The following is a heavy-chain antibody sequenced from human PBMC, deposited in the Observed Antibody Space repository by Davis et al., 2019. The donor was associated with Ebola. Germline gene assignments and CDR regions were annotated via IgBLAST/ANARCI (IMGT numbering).Heavy chain of an antibody. CDR2: MDPNSGNT. Sequence: ASVKVSCKASGYTFTAYSINWVRQAAGHGLEWLGWMDPNSGNTGYAQKFQGRVTMTRSTSISTAYLELSRLTSDDTAVYYCARTFHYGNTVNPNWFDPWGPGTLVTVSS. D-gene: IGHD1-7*01. J-gene: IGHJ5*02. V-gene: IGHV1-8*02. CDR1: GYTFTAYS. CDR3: ARTFHYGNTVNPNWFDP.